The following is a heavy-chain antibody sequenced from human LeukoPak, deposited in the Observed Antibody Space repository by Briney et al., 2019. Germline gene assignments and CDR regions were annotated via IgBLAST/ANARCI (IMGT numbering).Heavy chain of an antibody. D-gene: IGHD5-18*01. CDR2: ISGSGGST. J-gene: IGHJ3*02. CDR1: GFTFSSYA. Sequence: GGSLRLSCAASGFTFSSYAMSWVCQAPGKGLEWVSAISGSGGSTYYADSVKGRFTISRDNSKNTLYLQMNSLRAEDTAVYYCAKLIQLWFSAFDIWGQGTMVTVSS. V-gene: IGHV3-23*01. CDR3: AKLIQLWFSAFDI.